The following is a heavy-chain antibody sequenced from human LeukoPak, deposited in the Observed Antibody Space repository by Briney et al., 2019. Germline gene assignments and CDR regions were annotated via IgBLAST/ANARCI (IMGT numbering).Heavy chain of an antibody. CDR2: ISWNSGSI. CDR1: GFTFDDYA. Sequence: GGSLRLSCAASGFTFDDYAMHWVRQAPGKRLEWVSAISWNSGSIGYADSVKGRFTISRDNAKNSLYLQMNTLRAEDVAVYHCAKDLTLGGIVAATTGAPFDYGGQGTLVTVFS. D-gene: IGHD1-26*01. V-gene: IGHV3-9*03. J-gene: IGHJ4*02. CDR3: AKDLTLGGIVAATTGAPFDY.